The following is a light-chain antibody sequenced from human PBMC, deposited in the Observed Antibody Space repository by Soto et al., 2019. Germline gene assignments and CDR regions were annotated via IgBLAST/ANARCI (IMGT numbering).Light chain of an antibody. CDR3: QKCDYLPI. CDR1: HDITSY. V-gene: IGKV1-33*01. CDR2: DAS. Sequence: DIQMTQSPSSLSASVGDRVTITCQASHDITSYLNWYQHKPGKAPKLLIYDASILEAWVPSRFSGSGSGKHFTFTISNLQPEDVATYYCQKCDYLPIFGPGTTVDFK. J-gene: IGKJ3*01.